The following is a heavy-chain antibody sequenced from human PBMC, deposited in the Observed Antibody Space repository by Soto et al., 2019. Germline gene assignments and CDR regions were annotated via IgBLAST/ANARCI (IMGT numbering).Heavy chain of an antibody. D-gene: IGHD3-10*01. J-gene: IGHJ4*02. CDR3: ARGAVLNYGSGSYYYRFDY. CDR1: GYTFTGYY. Sequence: ASVKVSCKASGYTFTGYYMHWVRQAPGQGLEWMGWINPNSGGTNYAQKFQGRVTMTRDTSISTAYMELSRLRSDDTAVYYCARGAVLNYGSGSYYYRFDYWGQGTLVTVSS. CDR2: INPNSGGT. V-gene: IGHV1-2*02.